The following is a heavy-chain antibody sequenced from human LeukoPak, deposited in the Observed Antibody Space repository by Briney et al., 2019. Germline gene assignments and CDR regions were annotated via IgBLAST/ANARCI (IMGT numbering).Heavy chain of an antibody. Sequence: GGSLRLSCAASGFTFSSFGMHWVRQAPGKGLEWVAFIRYDGSNKYYADSVRGRFTISRDNSKNTLYLQMNSLRAEDTAVYYCVVITQAWGQGTLVTVSS. CDR3: VVITQA. J-gene: IGHJ5*02. V-gene: IGHV3-30*02. D-gene: IGHD2/OR15-2a*01. CDR2: IRYDGSNK. CDR1: GFTFSSFG.